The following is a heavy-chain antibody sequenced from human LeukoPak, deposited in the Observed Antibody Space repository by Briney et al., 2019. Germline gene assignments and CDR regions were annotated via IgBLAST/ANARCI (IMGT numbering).Heavy chain of an antibody. J-gene: IGHJ4*02. CDR3: ARAGGPRGYSYGKPFDY. Sequence: PSETLYLTCTVSGGSISSYYWSWIRQPAGKGLEWIGRIYTSGSTNYNPSLKSRVTMSVDTSKNQFSLKLSSVTAADTAVYYCARAGGPRGYSYGKPFDYWGQGTLVTVSS. CDR1: GGSISSYY. D-gene: IGHD5-18*01. CDR2: IYTSGST. V-gene: IGHV4-4*07.